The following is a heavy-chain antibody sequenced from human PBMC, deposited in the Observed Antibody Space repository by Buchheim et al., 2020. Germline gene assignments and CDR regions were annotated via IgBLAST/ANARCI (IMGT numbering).Heavy chain of an antibody. CDR3: GRDLAVPGANLLYGMDV. V-gene: IGHV1-2*02. Sequence: QVQLVQSGAEVKEPGASVKVSCKASGYTFTGYHIHWVRQAPGQGLEWLGWINPKTGGTKYAQNIQGRVTMTRDTSINTVYMEITWLTSDDTAVYSCGRDLAVPGANLLYGMDVWGQGT. CDR1: GYTFTGYH. J-gene: IGHJ6*02. D-gene: IGHD2-2*01. CDR2: INPKTGGT.